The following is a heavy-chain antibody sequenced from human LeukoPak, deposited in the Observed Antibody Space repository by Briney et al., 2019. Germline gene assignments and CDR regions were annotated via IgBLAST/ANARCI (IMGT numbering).Heavy chain of an antibody. J-gene: IGHJ4*02. CDR3: ATTPYCTNGICYGRYFFDF. D-gene: IGHD2-8*01. CDR2: IGGST. CDR1: GFTFSSYE. Sequence: GGSLRLSCAASGFTFSSYEINWVRQAPGKGLEWVSTIGGSTYYEDSVQGRFTVSRDNSKNTLYLQMNGLRAEDTAVYYCATTPYCTNGICYGRYFFDFWGQGTLVTVSS. V-gene: IGHV3-23*01.